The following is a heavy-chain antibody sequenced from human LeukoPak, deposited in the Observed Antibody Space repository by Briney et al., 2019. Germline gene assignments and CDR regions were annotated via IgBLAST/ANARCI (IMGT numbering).Heavy chain of an antibody. J-gene: IGHJ4*02. Sequence: SETLSLTCTVSGGSISSYYWSWVRQPPGKGLEWIGYIYYSGSTNYNPFLKSRVTISVDTSKNQFSLKLSSVTAADTAVYYCARITALGGYFDYWGQGALVTVSS. V-gene: IGHV4-59*01. CDR2: IYYSGST. CDR1: GGSISSYY. D-gene: IGHD5-18*01. CDR3: ARITALGGYFDY.